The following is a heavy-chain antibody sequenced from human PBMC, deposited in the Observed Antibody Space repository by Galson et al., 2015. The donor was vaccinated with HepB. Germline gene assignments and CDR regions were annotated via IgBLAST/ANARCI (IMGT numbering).Heavy chain of an antibody. CDR3: AREGYYYGSGSYYNRPPDYYYGMDV. D-gene: IGHD3-10*01. V-gene: IGHV1-18*04. J-gene: IGHJ6*02. CDR2: ISAYNGNT. Sequence: SVKVSCKASGYTFTSYGISWVRQAPGQGLEWMGWISAYNGNTNYAQKLQGRVTMTTDTSTITAYMELRSLRSDDTAVYYCAREGYYYGSGSYYNRPPDYYYGMDVWGQGTTVTVSS. CDR1: GYTFTSYG.